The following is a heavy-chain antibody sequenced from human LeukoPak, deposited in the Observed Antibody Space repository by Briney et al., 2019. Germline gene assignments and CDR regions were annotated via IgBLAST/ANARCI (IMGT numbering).Heavy chain of an antibody. CDR1: GITLSNYG. CDR2: ISDSGRRT. D-gene: IGHD3-22*01. J-gene: IGHJ4*02. Sequence: GGSLRLSCAVSGITLSNYGMSLVRQAPGKGLEWVAGISDSGRRTKYADSVKGRFTISRDNSKNTLYLQMNSLRAEDTAVYFCPKRGVVIRVILVGFHKEAYYFDSWGQGALVTVSS. V-gene: IGHV3-23*01. CDR3: PKRGVVIRVILVGFHKEAYYFDS.